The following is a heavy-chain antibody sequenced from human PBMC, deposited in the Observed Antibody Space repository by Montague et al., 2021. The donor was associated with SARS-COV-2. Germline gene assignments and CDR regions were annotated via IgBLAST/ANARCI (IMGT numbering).Heavy chain of an antibody. CDR3: VSDRAAALDS. Sequence: SLRLSCAASGFTFDDYAMYWVRQAPGKGLEWVSGINWNSGSIGYADSVKGRFTISRDNAENSLYLQMNSLRTEDTGVYYCVSDRAAALDSWGQGTLVTVSS. CDR2: INWNSGSI. CDR1: GFTFDDYA. D-gene: IGHD6-25*01. J-gene: IGHJ4*02. V-gene: IGHV3-9*01.